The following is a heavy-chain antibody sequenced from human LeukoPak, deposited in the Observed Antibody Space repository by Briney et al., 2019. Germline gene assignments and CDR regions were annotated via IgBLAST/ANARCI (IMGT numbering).Heavy chain of an antibody. CDR3: ARLRYYGSGKPLDY. CDR2: IYYTGST. V-gene: IGHV4-39*07. Sequence: SETLSLTCTVSGGSISSSTYYWGWIRQPPGKGLEWIGSIYYTGSTYYNPSLKSRVTTSVDTSKNQFSLKLSSVTAADTATYYCARLRYYGSGKPLDYWGQGILVTVSS. J-gene: IGHJ4*02. D-gene: IGHD3-10*01. CDR1: GGSISSSTYY.